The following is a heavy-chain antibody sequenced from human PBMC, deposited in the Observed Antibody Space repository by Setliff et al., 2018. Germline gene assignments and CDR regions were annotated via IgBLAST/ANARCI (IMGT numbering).Heavy chain of an antibody. D-gene: IGHD7-27*01. J-gene: IGHJ4*02. CDR2: IDHSGST. Sequence: NPSETLSLTCAAYGGTFSDYYWTWIRQPPGKGLEWIGEIDHSGSTNYSPSLKSRVTISVDTSKNHFSLKLTSVTAADTAAYYCARYTPKLPELGIYGWFDYWGQGTPVTVSS. CDR3: ARYTPKLPELGIYGWFDY. CDR1: GGTFSDYY. V-gene: IGHV4-34*01.